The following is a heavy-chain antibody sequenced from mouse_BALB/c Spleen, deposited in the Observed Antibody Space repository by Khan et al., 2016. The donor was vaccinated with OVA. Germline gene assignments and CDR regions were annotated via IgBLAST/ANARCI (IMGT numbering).Heavy chain of an antibody. CDR2: ISTYYGDA. V-gene: IGHV1S137*01. D-gene: IGHD1-3*01. CDR3: ARGSGNSGLEY. Sequence: QVQLKQSGAELVRPGVSVRISCKGSGYSFTDFAMHWVKQSHAKSLEWIGVISTYYGDADYNQKFRGKATMTVDKSSSTAYMELARLTSEDSAIYYGARGSGNSGLEYWGQGTLVTVSA. J-gene: IGHJ3*01. CDR1: GYSFTDFA.